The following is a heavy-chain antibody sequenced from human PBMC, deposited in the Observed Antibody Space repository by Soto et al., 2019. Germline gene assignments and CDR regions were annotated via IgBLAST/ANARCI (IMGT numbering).Heavy chain of an antibody. CDR2: IYSSGSA. Sequence: SETRSLTCTVAGGSIYSYSWTCLRQPAGKGLEWIGHIYSSGSANYNPSLKSRVSMSVDTSKNQFSLKLNSVTAADTAVYYCANIVGANDYWGQGAPVTVSS. CDR1: GGSIYSYS. J-gene: IGHJ4*02. D-gene: IGHD1-26*01. CDR3: ANIVGANDY. V-gene: IGHV4-4*07.